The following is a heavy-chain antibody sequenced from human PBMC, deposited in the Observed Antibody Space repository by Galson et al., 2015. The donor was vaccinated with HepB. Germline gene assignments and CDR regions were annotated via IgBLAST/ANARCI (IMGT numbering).Heavy chain of an antibody. CDR3: ARVTWELFPK. Sequence: SLRLSCAASGFTFSSCAMSWVRQAPGKGLEWVSSITSGGDSTYYADSVKGRFTISRDNSKNTLYLQMNSLRAEDTAVYYCARVTWELFPKWGQGTLVTVSS. CDR2: ITSGGDST. V-gene: IGHV3-23*01. J-gene: IGHJ4*02. CDR1: GFTFSSCA. D-gene: IGHD1-26*01.